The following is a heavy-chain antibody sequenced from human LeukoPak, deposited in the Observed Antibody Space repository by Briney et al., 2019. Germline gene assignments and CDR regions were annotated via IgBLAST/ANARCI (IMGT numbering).Heavy chain of an antibody. CDR3: ARRWVYDKRAFDA. Sequence: PGGSLRLSCAASGFTVSSNYMSWVRQAPGKGLEWVSVIYSGGSTYYADSVKGRFTISRHNSKNTLYLQMNSLRAEDTAVYYCARRWVYDKRAFDAWGQGTMVTVSS. CDR1: GFTVSSNY. CDR2: IYSGGST. V-gene: IGHV3-53*04. J-gene: IGHJ3*01. D-gene: IGHD3-16*01.